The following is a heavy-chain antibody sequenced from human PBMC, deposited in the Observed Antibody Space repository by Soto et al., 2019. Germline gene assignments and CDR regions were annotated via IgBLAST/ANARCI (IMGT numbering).Heavy chain of an antibody. CDR3: ARTGYYYEADY. J-gene: IGHJ4*02. Sequence: QVQLQESGPGLVKPSQTLSLTCTVSGGSISSGGYYWSWIRQHPGKGLEWIGYIYYSGSTYYNPSLKSGATRSEXTSKNQFSLKLSSVTAADTAVYYCARTGYYYEADYWGQGTLVTVSS. V-gene: IGHV4-31*03. CDR1: GGSISSGGYY. D-gene: IGHD3-22*01. CDR2: IYYSGST.